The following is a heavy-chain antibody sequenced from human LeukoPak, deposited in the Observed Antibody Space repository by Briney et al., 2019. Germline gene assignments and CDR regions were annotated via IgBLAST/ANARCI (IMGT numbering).Heavy chain of an antibody. CDR1: GGSISSYY. CDR2: IYYSGST. Sequence: PSETLSLTCTVSGGSISSYYWSWIRQPPGKGLEWIGYIYYSGSTNYNPSLKSRVTISVDTSKNQFSLKLSSVTAADTAVYYCASEVRGVSVDVWGKGTTVTVSS. D-gene: IGHD3-10*01. CDR3: ASEVRGVSVDV. J-gene: IGHJ6*04. V-gene: IGHV4-59*01.